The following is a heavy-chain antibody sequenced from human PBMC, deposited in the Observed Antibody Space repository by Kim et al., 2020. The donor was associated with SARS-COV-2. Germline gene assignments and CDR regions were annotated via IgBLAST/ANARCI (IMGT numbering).Heavy chain of an antibody. Sequence: SETLSLTCTVSGGSISNYYWNWIRQPPGKGLEWIGNIYYSGSTNYNPSLKSRVTISVDTSKNQFSLKLNSVTAADTAVYYCARGLRWGDYWGQGTLVTVS. CDR3: ARGLRWGDY. V-gene: IGHV4-59*01. CDR2: IYYSGST. CDR1: GGSISNYY. D-gene: IGHD4-17*01. J-gene: IGHJ4*02.